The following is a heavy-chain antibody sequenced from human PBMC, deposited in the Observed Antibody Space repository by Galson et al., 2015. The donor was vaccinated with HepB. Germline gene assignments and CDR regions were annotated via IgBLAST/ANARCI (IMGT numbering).Heavy chain of an antibody. CDR3: AKPLSSWSSDY. CDR1: GFSFSSYA. V-gene: IGHV3-23*01. J-gene: IGHJ4*02. D-gene: IGHD6-13*01. Sequence: SLRLSCAASGFSFSSYAMTWVRQAPGKGLEWVSALSVSGGSTYYADSVKGRFTISRDNSKNTLYLQMNSLRAEDTALYYCAKPLSSWSSDYWGQGTLVTVSS. CDR2: LSVSGGST.